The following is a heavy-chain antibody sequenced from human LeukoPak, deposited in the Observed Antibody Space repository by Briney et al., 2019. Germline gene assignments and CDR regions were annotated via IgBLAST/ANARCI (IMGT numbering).Heavy chain of an antibody. Sequence: GGSLRLSCAASGFILSSDAMHWVRQAPGKGLEWVSSISSSGSYTYFADSVKGRFTIPRDNAKSSLYLQMNSLRAEDTAVYYCAREVMVVAATTFWYFDLWGRGTLVTVSS. CDR1: GFILSSDA. V-gene: IGHV3-21*01. J-gene: IGHJ2*01. CDR3: AREVMVVAATTFWYFDL. CDR2: ISSSGSYT. D-gene: IGHD2-15*01.